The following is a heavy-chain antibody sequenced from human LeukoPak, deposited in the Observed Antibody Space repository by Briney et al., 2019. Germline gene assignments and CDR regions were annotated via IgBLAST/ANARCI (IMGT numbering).Heavy chain of an antibody. CDR3: ARDLGEKQQLGRSSYGMDV. D-gene: IGHD6-13*01. V-gene: IGHV1-2*04. CDR1: GYTFTGYY. Sequence: ASVKVSCKASGYTFTGYYMHWVRQAPGQGLEWMGWINPNSGGTNYAQKFQGWVTMTRDTSICTAYMELSRLRSDDTAVYYCARDLGEKQQLGRSSYGMDVWGQGTTVTVSS. J-gene: IGHJ6*02. CDR2: INPNSGGT.